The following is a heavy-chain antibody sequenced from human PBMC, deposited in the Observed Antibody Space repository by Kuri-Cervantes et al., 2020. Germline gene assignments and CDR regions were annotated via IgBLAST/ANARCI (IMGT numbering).Heavy chain of an antibody. CDR2: IWYDGSNK. Sequence: LSLTCAASGFTFSSYGVHWVRQAPGKGLGWVAVIWYDGSNKYYADSVKGRFTISRDNSKNTLYLQMNSLRAEDTAVYYCARDISERERKDYWGQGTLVTVSS. CDR3: ARDISERERKDY. V-gene: IGHV3-33*01. J-gene: IGHJ4*02. CDR1: GFTFSSYG. D-gene: IGHD1-26*01.